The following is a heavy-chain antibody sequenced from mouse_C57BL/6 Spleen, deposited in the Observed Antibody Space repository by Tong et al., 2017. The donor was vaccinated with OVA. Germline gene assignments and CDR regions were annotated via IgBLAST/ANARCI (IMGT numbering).Heavy chain of an antibody. J-gene: IGHJ2*01. Sequence: EVQLQESGPVLVKPGASVKMSCKASGYTFTDYYMNWVKQSNGKSLEWIGVINPNYGTTSYNQKFKGKATLTVDQSSSTAYMQPNSLTSEDSAVYYCARAPYYGIDYWGQGTTLTVSS. CDR2: INPNYGTT. CDR1: GYTFTDYY. D-gene: IGHD1-1*01. V-gene: IGHV1-39*01. CDR3: ARAPYYGIDY.